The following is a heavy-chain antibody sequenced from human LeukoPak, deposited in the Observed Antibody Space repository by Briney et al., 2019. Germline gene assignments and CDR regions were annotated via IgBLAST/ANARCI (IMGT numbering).Heavy chain of an antibody. Sequence: SQTLSLTCAVSGDSASSNNAGWHGLRQSPSRGLEWLGRTYYRSKWYNDYAVSVRGRITINSDTSKNQLSLQLNSVTPEDTAVYYCARSMRWFDPWGQGTLVTVSS. CDR1: GDSASSNNAG. CDR2: TYYRSKWYN. J-gene: IGHJ5*02. V-gene: IGHV6-1*01. CDR3: ARSMRWFDP.